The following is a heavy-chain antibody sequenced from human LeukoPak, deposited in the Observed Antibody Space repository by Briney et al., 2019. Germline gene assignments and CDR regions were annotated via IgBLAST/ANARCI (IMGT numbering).Heavy chain of an antibody. V-gene: IGHV1-18*04. D-gene: IGHD3-16*02. CDR2: ISAYNGNT. CDR3: ARGVWGSYRSRIRELTSFDY. J-gene: IGHJ4*02. Sequence: GASVKVSCKASGYTFTGYYMHWVRQAPGQGLEWMGWISAYNGNTNYAQKLQGRVTMTRDTSTSTVYMELSSLRSEDTAVYYCARGVWGSYRSRIRELTSFDYWGQGTLVTVSS. CDR1: GYTFTGYY.